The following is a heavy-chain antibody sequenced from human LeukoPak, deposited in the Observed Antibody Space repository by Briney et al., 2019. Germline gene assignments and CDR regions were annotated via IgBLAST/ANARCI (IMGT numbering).Heavy chain of an antibody. J-gene: IGHJ6*02. D-gene: IGHD1-26*01. Sequence: PGGSLRLSCAASGFTFDDYAMHWVRQAPGKGLEWVSGISWNSGSIGYADSVKGRFTISRDNAKNSLYLQMNSLRAEDTAVYYCARSYRSRIVGATHVYYYGMDVWGQGTTVTVSS. V-gene: IGHV3-9*01. CDR2: ISWNSGSI. CDR3: ARSYRSRIVGATHVYYYGMDV. CDR1: GFTFDDYA.